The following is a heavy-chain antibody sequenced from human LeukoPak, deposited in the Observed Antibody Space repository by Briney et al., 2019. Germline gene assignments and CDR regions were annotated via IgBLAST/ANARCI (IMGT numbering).Heavy chain of an antibody. D-gene: IGHD1-20*01. Sequence: GGSLRHSCTASGFTFGDYAMSWVRQAPGKGLEWVGFIRSKAFGGTTEYAASVKGRFTISRDDSKSIAYLQMNSLKTEDTAVYYCTRDIGPVTGTTWYFDFWGQGTLVTVSS. CDR1: GFTFGDYA. V-gene: IGHV3-49*04. CDR3: TRDIGPVTGTTWYFDF. J-gene: IGHJ4*02. CDR2: IRSKAFGGTT.